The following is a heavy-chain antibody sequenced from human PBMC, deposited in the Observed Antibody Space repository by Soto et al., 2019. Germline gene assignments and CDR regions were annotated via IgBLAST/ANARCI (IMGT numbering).Heavy chain of an antibody. D-gene: IGHD3-10*01. CDR2: IYPGDSDT. CDR3: TRPDYYFASGDWAL. V-gene: IGHV5-51*01. J-gene: IGHJ4*02. CDR1: GYSFTTYW. Sequence: PGESLKISCKGSGYSFTTYWIGWVRQMPGKGLEWMGIIYPGDSDTRYSPSFQGHVTISADKSINTAYLQWGSLKASDTAIYYCTRPDYYFASGDWALCGQRTPVTVSS.